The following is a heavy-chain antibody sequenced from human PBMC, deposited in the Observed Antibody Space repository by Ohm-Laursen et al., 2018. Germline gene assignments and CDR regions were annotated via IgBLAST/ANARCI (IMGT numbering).Heavy chain of an antibody. CDR1: GFTFSSYW. CDR2: ISSSGSST. J-gene: IGHJ4*02. Sequence: GPLRLSCTAPGFTFSSYWMSWVRQAPGRGLEWVSYISSSGSSTYYADSVKGRFTISRDNAKYSTYLQMNSLRAEDTAVYYCARRRDLFDYWGQGTLVTVSS. CDR3: ARRRDLFDY. V-gene: IGHV3-11*01.